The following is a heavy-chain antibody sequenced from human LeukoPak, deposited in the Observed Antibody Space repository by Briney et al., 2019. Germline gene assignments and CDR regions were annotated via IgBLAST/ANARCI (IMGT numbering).Heavy chain of an antibody. CDR2: ITTSDGNT. J-gene: IGHJ4*02. D-gene: IGHD3-16*01. V-gene: IGHV3-23*01. CDR1: GFTFSTYA. Sequence: GGSLRLSCVVSGFTFSTYAMSWVRQAPGKGLEWVSTITTSDGNTYYADSVKGRFTVSRDNSKNTLFLQMNSLRAEDTAVYYCAKDGGLWVSAPWGDSWGRGTLVTVSS. CDR3: AKDGGLWVSAPWGDS.